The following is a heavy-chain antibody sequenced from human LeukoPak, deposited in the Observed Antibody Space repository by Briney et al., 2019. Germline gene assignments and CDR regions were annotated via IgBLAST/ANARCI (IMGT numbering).Heavy chain of an antibody. D-gene: IGHD2-2*01. J-gene: IGHJ4*02. CDR3: ARDRFRGVVVPAAIGN. CDR1: GFTFSSYW. CDR2: IKQDGSEK. Sequence: GGSLRLSCSASGFTFSSYWMRWVRQAPGKGLEWVANIKQDGSEKYYVDSVKGRLTISRDNAKNSLYLQMNSLRAEDTAVYYCARDRFRGVVVPAAIGNWGQGTLVTVSS. V-gene: IGHV3-7*01.